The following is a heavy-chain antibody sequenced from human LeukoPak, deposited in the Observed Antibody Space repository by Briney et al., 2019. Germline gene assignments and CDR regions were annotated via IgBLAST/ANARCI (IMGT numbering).Heavy chain of an antibody. J-gene: IGHJ4*02. D-gene: IGHD6-13*01. Sequence: PGGSLRLSCAASGFTVSSNYMSWVRQAPGKGLEWVSVIYSGGSTYYADSVKGRFTISRDNSKNTLYLQMNSLRAEDTAVYYCASPYNSRWYELCYWGQGTLVTVSS. CDR1: GFTVSSNY. CDR2: IYSGGST. V-gene: IGHV3-53*01. CDR3: ASPYNSRWYELCY.